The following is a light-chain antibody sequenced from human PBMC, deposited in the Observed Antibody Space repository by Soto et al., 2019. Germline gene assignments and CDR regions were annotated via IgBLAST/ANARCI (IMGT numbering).Light chain of an antibody. J-gene: IGKJ1*01. CDR3: QQYNNWPGT. CDR2: GAS. CDR1: QSVSSK. Sequence: ELVLTHSPSTLSVSPGERATLSCRASQSVSSKLAWYQQKPGQAPRLLIYGASTRATGIPARFSGSGSGTEFTLTISSLQSEDFAVYYCQQYNNWPGTFGQGTKV. V-gene: IGKV3-15*01.